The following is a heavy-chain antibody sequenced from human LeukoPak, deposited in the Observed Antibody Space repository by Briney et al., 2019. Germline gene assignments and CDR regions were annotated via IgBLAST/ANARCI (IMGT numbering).Heavy chain of an antibody. CDR2: IGST. J-gene: IGHJ2*01. D-gene: IGHD3-22*01. Sequence: SETLSLTCTVSGGSISSGGYYWSWIRQPPGRDLEGVGHIGSTNYNPSLKSRVTISVDTSKNQFSLKLSSVTAADTAVYYCARGLNYYDSSGRPHWYFDLWGRGTLVTVSS. V-gene: IGHV4-61*09. CDR3: ARGLNYYDSSGRPHWYFDL. CDR1: GGSISSGGYY.